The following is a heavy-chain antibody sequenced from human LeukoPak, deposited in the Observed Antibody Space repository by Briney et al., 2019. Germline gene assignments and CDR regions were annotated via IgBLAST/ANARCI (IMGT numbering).Heavy chain of an antibody. J-gene: IGHJ6*02. Sequence: PGKSLRLSCAASGFTFSNSAMHWVRQAPGKGLEWVAFISYDGNKKYYADSVEGRFTISSDNSKNTLFLQMNSLRAEDTAVYFCANDAAQQQLSNLFYGMDVWGQGTTVTVSS. D-gene: IGHD6-13*01. CDR1: GFTFSNSA. CDR3: ANDAAQQQLSNLFYGMDV. V-gene: IGHV3-30-3*02. CDR2: ISYDGNKK.